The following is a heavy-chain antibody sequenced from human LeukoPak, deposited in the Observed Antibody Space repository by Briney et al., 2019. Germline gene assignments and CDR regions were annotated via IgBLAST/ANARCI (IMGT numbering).Heavy chain of an antibody. CDR1: GDSVSSNSAA. CDR3: ALKSGAPDGDAFDI. V-gene: IGHV6-1*01. CDR2: TYYRSKWYY. J-gene: IGHJ3*02. Sequence: SQTLSLTCAISGDSVSSNSAAWNWIRQSPSRGLEWLGRTYYRSKWYYDYAVSVKSRITINPDTSKNQFSLLLNSVTPEDTAVYYCALKSGAPDGDAFDIWGQGTKVSVSS. D-gene: IGHD1-26*01.